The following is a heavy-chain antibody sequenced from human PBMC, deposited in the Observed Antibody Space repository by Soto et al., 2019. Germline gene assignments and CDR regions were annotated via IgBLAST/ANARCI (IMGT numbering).Heavy chain of an antibody. V-gene: IGHV3-23*01. CDR3: AKSGSSWNYYYYFMDV. J-gene: IGHJ6*01. D-gene: IGHD6-13*01. CDR2: ITPSGGGT. CDR1: GFTFSSNA. Sequence: EVQLLESGGGLVQPGGFLRLSCAASGFTFSSNAMTWVRQAPGKGLEWVSGITPSGGGTYYADSVKGRFTISRDNSKNTLYLQMNSLRAEDTAVYYCAKSGSSWNYYYYFMDVW.